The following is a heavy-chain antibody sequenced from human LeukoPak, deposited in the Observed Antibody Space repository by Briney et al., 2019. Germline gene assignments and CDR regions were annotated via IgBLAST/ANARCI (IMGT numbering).Heavy chain of an antibody. CDR3: ARGLRSYLVY. CDR1: GGSISSGGYY. J-gene: IGHJ4*02. V-gene: IGHV4-31*03. Sequence: SETLSLTCTVSGGSISSGGYYWSWIRQHPGKGLEWIGYIYYSGSTYYNPSLKSRVTISVDTSKNQFSLKLSSVTAADTAVYYCARGLRSYLVYWGQGTLVTVSS. CDR2: IYYSGST.